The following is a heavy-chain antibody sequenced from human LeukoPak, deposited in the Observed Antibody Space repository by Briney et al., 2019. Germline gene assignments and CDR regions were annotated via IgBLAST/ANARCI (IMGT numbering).Heavy chain of an antibody. CDR3: ARGVNTASFDY. CDR2: IYYSGST. D-gene: IGHD5-18*01. J-gene: IGHJ4*02. V-gene: IGHV4-59*01. Sequence: SETLSLTCTVSGGSISSYYWSWIRQPPGKGLEWIGYIYYSGSTNYNPSLKSRVTISVDTSKNQFSLKLSSVAAADTAVYYCARGVNTASFDYWGQGTLVTVS. CDR1: GGSISSYY.